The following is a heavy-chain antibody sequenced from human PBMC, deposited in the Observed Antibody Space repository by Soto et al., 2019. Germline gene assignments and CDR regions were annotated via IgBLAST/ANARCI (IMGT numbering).Heavy chain of an antibody. CDR3: ARESSGYDPYYYFDY. CDR1: GFTFSSYG. J-gene: IGHJ4*02. Sequence: PGGSLRLSCAASGFTFSSYGMNWVRQAPGKGLEWVSSISSSSSYIYYADSVKGRFTISRDNAKNSLYLQMNSLRAEDTAVYYCARESSGYDPYYYFDYWGQGTLVTVSS. CDR2: ISSSSSYI. D-gene: IGHD5-12*01. V-gene: IGHV3-21*01.